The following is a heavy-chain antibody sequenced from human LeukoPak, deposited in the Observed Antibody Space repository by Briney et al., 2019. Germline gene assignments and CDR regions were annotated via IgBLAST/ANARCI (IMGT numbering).Heavy chain of an antibody. CDR2: ISGSGGST. V-gene: IGHV3-23*01. D-gene: IGHD3-10*01. J-gene: IGHJ4*02. CDR3: AKDLDPEYSYGSGSPHDY. Sequence: GGSLRLSCAASGFTFSSYAMSWVRQAPGKGLEWVSAISGSGGSTYYADSVKGRFTISRDNSKNTLYLQMNSLRAEDTAVYYCAKDLDPEYSYGSGSPHDYWGQGTLVTVSS. CDR1: GFTFSSYA.